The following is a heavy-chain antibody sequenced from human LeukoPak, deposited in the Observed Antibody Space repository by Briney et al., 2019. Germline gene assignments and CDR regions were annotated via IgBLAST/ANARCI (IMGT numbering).Heavy chain of an antibody. J-gene: IGHJ4*02. V-gene: IGHV1-69*13. D-gene: IGHD2-15*01. CDR2: IIPIFGTA. CDR1: GGTFSSYA. CDR3: ARVGYCSGGSCYNYFDY. Sequence: GASVKVSCKASGGTFSSYAISWVRQAPGRGLEWMGGIIPIFGTANYAQKFQGRVTITADESTSTAYMELSSLRSEDTAVYYCARVGYCSGGSCYNYFDYWGQGTLVTVSS.